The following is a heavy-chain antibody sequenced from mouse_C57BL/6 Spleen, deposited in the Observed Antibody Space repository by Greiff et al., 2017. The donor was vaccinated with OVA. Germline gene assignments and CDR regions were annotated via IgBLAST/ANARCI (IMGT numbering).Heavy chain of an antibody. CDR1: GFTFSDYY. V-gene: IGHV5-12*01. CDR3: ARGGSNYCDY. CDR2: ISNGGGST. Sequence: DVKLVESGGGLVQPGGSLKLSCAASGFTFSDYYMYWVRQTPEKRLEWVAYISNGGGSTYYPDTVKGRFTISRDNAKNTLYLQMSRLKSEDTAMYYCARGGSNYCDYWGQGTTLTVSS. J-gene: IGHJ2*01.